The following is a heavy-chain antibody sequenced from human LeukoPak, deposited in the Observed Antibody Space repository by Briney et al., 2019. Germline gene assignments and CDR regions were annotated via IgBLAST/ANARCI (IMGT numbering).Heavy chain of an antibody. J-gene: IGHJ1*01. D-gene: IGHD3-22*01. Sequence: ASVKVSCKASGYTFTAYYIHWVRQAPGQGLEWLGRINPNTGGTNYAQKFQGRVTMTRDTSISTAYMELSRLRSDDTAVYYCARASQDYYDCSGRGYFQEWGQGTLVTVPS. CDR1: GYTFTAYY. V-gene: IGHV1-2*06. CDR3: ARASQDYYDCSGRGYFQE. CDR2: INPNTGGT.